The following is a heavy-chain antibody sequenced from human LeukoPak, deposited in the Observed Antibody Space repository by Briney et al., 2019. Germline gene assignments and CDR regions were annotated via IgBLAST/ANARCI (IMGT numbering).Heavy chain of an antibody. CDR3: ARQWLPVDY. CDR2: IYYSGST. V-gene: IGHV4-61*08. J-gene: IGHJ4*02. CDR1: GGSISSGGYS. D-gene: IGHD3-22*01. Sequence: SETLSLTCAVSGGSISSGGYSWSWIRQPPGKGLEWIGYIYYSGSTNYNPSLKSRVTISVDTSKNQFSLKLSSVTAADTAVYYCARQWLPVDYWGQGTLVTVSS.